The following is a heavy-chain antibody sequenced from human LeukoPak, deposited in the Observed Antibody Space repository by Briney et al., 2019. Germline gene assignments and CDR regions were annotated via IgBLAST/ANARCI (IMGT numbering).Heavy chain of an antibody. CDR1: GGTFSSYA. J-gene: IGHJ4*02. Sequence: GSSVKVSCKASGGTFSSYAISWVRQAPGQGLEWMGWISAYNGNTNYAQKLQGRVTMTTDTSTSTAYMELRSPRSDDTAVYYCARGRGSYGDYFDYWGQGTLVTVSS. D-gene: IGHD1-26*01. CDR3: ARGRGSYGDYFDY. CDR2: ISAYNGNT. V-gene: IGHV1-18*01.